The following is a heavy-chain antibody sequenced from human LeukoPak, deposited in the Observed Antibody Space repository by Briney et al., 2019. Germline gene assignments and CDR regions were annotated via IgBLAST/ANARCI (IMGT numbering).Heavy chain of an antibody. D-gene: IGHD5-18*01. Sequence: GASVKVSCKASEYTFASYDINWVRQATGQGLERMGWMNPNSGNTGYAQKFQGRVTMTRNTSISKAYMELSSLRSEDTAVYWCARSNRYSSGNWYFDLWGRGTLVTVSS. CDR1: EYTFASYD. J-gene: IGHJ2*01. V-gene: IGHV1-8*01. CDR3: ARSNRYSSGNWYFDL. CDR2: MNPNSGNT.